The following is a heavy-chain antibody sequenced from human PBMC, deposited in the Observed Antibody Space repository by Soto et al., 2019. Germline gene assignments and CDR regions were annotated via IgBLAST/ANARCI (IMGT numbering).Heavy chain of an antibody. D-gene: IGHD5-18*01. CDR1: GFTFSSYG. CDR3: AKGRGIQLWLHY. CDR2: ISYDGSNK. J-gene: IGHJ4*02. V-gene: IGHV3-30*18. Sequence: GGSLRLSCAASGFTFSSYGLPWVRLAPGKGLEWVAVISYDGSNKYYADSVKGRFTISRDNSKNTLYLQMNSLRAEDTAVYYCAKGRGIQLWLHYWGQGTLVTVSS.